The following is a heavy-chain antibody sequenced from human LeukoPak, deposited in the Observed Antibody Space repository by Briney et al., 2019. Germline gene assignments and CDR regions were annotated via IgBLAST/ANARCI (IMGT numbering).Heavy chain of an antibody. D-gene: IGHD3-10*01. CDR1: GGSFSGYY. CDR3: ARGNRPYGEHEAFDI. V-gene: IGHV4-34*01. Sequence: SETLSLACAVYGGSFSGYYWSWIRQPPGKGLEWMGEINHSGSTNYNPSLKSRVTISVDTSKKQFSLKLSSVTAADTAVYYCARGNRPYGEHEAFDIWGHGTTVTVSP. CDR2: INHSGST. J-gene: IGHJ3*02.